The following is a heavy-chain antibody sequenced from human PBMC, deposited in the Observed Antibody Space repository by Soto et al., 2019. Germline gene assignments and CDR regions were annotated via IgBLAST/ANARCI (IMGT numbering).Heavy chain of an antibody. CDR1: VYRSSSSW. CDR3: TKGGNSPFDS. CDR2: DYPKDSNV. J-gene: IGHJ4*02. V-gene: IGHV5-51*01. Sequence: PAESMKITCTRTVYRSSSSWIGWVRQKPVKGLGWLGKDYPKDSNVRHRPTFEGQVTISADNAIKTAYMQLLIDKASDTAINYCTKGGNSPFDSWGQGTRVTVSS. D-gene: IGHD1-26*01.